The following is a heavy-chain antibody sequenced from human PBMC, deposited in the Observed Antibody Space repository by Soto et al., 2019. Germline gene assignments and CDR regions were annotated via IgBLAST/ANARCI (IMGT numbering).Heavy chain of an antibody. V-gene: IGHV3-66*01. CDR3: AIMREGDYVDH. J-gene: IGHJ4*02. CDR1: GLIVSRDS. CDR2: IYPGGSP. Sequence: EVQLVESGGILVQPGGSLRLSCAASGLIVSRDSVSWVRRAPGRGLEWVSLIYPGGSPFYTDSVKGRFTISRENSNNTWYRQMNSRRGEDTAVYYWAIMREGDYVDHGGKGTLVTVSS. D-gene: IGHD4-17*01.